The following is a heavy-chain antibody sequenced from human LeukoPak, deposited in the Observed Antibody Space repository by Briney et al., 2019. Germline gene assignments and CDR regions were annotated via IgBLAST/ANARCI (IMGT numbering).Heavy chain of an antibody. Sequence: PGGSLRLSCAASGFTFSSYGMHWVRQAPGKGLEWVAVISYDGSNKYYADSVKGRFTISRDNSKNTLYLQMNSLRAEDTAVYYCAKDRDEADGDLEYFQHWGQGTLVTVSS. D-gene: IGHD3-10*01. CDR1: GFTFSSYG. J-gene: IGHJ1*01. CDR3: AKDRDEADGDLEYFQH. V-gene: IGHV3-30*18. CDR2: ISYDGSNK.